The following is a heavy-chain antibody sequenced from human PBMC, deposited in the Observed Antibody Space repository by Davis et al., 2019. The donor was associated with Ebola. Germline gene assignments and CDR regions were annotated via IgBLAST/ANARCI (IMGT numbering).Heavy chain of an antibody. J-gene: IGHJ3*02. Sequence: GESLKISCAASGFTFSTYTMTWVRQAPGKGLEWVSSISISSAFIYYADSVKGRFTVSRDNAKNSLSLQMKSLRAEDTAVYYCAGGESGWDASDIWGRGTMVTVSS. V-gene: IGHV3-21*01. CDR2: ISISSAFI. CDR1: GFTFSTYT. D-gene: IGHD6-19*01. CDR3: AGGESGWDASDI.